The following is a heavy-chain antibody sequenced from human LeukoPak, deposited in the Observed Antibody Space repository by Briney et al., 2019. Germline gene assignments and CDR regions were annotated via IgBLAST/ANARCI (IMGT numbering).Heavy chain of an antibody. J-gene: IGHJ4*02. Sequence: GGSLRLSCSASGFTFSSYAMHWVRQAPGKGLEYVSAISSNGGSTYYADSVKGRFTISRDNSKNTLYLQMNSLRAEDTAVYYCARGFYGDYRWDFDYWGQGTLVTVSS. CDR1: GFTFSSYA. CDR3: ARGFYGDYRWDFDY. CDR2: ISSNGGST. V-gene: IGHV3-64*04. D-gene: IGHD4-17*01.